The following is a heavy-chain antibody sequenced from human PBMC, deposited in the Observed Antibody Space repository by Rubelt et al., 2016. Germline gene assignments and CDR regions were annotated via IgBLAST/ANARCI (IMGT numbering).Heavy chain of an antibody. Sequence: QVQLQQWGAGLLKPSETLSLSCAVYGGSVSGLYWSWIRQPPGKGLEWIGEISHSGSTNYNPFLNSRVTIAVDTSQNQCALKLSSVTAADTAVYYCARGPSNWGSYYYGMDVWGQGTTVTVSS. J-gene: IGHJ6*02. D-gene: IGHD7-27*01. CDR3: ARGPSNWGSYYYGMDV. CDR2: ISHSGST. CDR1: GGSVSGLY. V-gene: IGHV4-34*01.